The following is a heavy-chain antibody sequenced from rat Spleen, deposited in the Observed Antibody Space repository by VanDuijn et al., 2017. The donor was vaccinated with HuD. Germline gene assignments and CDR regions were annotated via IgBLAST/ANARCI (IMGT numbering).Heavy chain of an antibody. CDR1: GFTFNKYW. CDR2: ITDTGGII. J-gene: IGHJ2*01. V-gene: IGHV5-31*01. Sequence: EVQLVESGGGLVQPGRSLKLSCVASGFTFNKYWMSWIRQAPGKGLEWVASITDTGGIIYYRDSVKGRFTVSRDNAQHTLYLQMNSLRSEDTATYYCSSLLYWGQGVMVTVSS. CDR3: SSLLY.